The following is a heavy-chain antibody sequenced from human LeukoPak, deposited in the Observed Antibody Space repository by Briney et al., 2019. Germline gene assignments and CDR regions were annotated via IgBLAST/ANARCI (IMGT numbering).Heavy chain of an antibody. Sequence: PSETLSLTCTVSDGAITGYYWGWLRQLPGKGLEWIGHISYSGSTNYNPSLTSRVTISVDTSKNHFSLKLNSVTAANTAVYYCASGYSTGWTYYFDYWGQGALVPVPS. CDR2: ISYSGST. CDR3: ASGYSTGWTYYFDY. V-gene: IGHV4-59*01. CDR1: DGAITGYY. D-gene: IGHD6-25*01. J-gene: IGHJ4*02.